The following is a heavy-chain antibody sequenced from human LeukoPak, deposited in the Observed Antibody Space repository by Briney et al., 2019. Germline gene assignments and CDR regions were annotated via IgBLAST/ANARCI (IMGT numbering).Heavy chain of an antibody. Sequence: SVKVSCKASGGTFSSYAISWVRQAPGQGLEWMGGIIPIFGTANYAQKFQGRVTMTRDTSISTAYMELSRLRSDDTAVYYCARDLKGLYDSSVEDAFDIWGQGTMVTVSS. CDR2: IIPIFGTA. J-gene: IGHJ3*02. D-gene: IGHD3-22*01. CDR1: GGTFSSYA. V-gene: IGHV1-69*05. CDR3: ARDLKGLYDSSVEDAFDI.